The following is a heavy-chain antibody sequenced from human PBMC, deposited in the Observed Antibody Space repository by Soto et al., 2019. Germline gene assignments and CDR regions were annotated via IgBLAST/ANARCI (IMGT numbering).Heavy chain of an antibody. J-gene: IGHJ4*02. CDR3: ARLWRKRWPSL. CDR2: IYYSGST. CDR1: GDSISSDY. V-gene: IGHV4-59*01. D-gene: IGHD3-16*01. Sequence: PSETLSLTCKVSGDSISSDYWSWIRQPPGKGLEFIGYIYYSGSTYYNASLRSRVTISVDTSKTQFSLKLSSVTAADTAVYYCARLWRKRWPSLWGQGTLVTVSS.